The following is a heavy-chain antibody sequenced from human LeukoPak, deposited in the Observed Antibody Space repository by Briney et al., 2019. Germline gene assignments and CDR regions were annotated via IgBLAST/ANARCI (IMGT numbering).Heavy chain of an antibody. Sequence: GSLRLSCAASGFTFSSYAMSWIRQPPGKGLEWIGCIYNSENTNHNPSLKSRVTISVDTSKNQFSLKLSSVTAADTAVYYCARRPAAATIPTHYYFDYWGQGTLVTVSS. CDR2: IYNSENT. J-gene: IGHJ4*02. V-gene: IGHV4-59*12. CDR3: ARRPAAATIPTHYYFDY. D-gene: IGHD6-13*01. CDR1: GFTFSSYA.